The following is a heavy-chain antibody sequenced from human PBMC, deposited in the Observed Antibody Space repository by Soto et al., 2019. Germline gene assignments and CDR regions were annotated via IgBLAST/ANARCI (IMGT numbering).Heavy chain of an antibody. J-gene: IGHJ5*02. CDR3: AREAAETVGDGYWCDP. Sequence: QVQLQESGPGLVKPSETLSLTCTVSGGSVSSGSHYWSWIRQPPGKGLEWIGRVYTSGNTDYNPSLTGLVTVSVDTSKNQFSLKLRFVTAADTAVYYCAREAAETVGDGYWCDPWGQGTLVTVSS. CDR1: GGSVSSGSHY. V-gene: IGHV4-61*01. CDR2: VYTSGNT. D-gene: IGHD6-13*01.